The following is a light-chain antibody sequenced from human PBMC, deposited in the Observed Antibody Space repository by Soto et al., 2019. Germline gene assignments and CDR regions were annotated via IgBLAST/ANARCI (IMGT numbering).Light chain of an antibody. Sequence: DIQMTQSPSTLSASVGDRVTITCRASQSISSWLAWYQQKPGTAPKLLIYKASSLQSGVPSRFSGSGSGTEFTLTISSLQPDDSATYYCQQYVTAFRSFGQGTKVDIK. J-gene: IGKJ1*01. CDR1: QSISSW. CDR3: QQYVTAFRS. CDR2: KAS. V-gene: IGKV1-5*03.